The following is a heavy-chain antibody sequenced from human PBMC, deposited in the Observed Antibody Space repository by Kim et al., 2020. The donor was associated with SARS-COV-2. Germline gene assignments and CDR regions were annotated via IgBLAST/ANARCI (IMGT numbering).Heavy chain of an antibody. CDR1: GFTFSSYA. D-gene: IGHD3-22*01. Sequence: GGSLRLSCAASGFTFSSYAMSWVRQAPGKGLEWVSAISGSGGSTYYADSVKGRFTISRDNSKNTLYLQMNSLRAEDTAVYYCAKVSITMIVVVMTGHRYYIDCWGEGPLATVSS. CDR2: ISGSGGST. J-gene: IGHJ4*02. CDR3: AKVSITMIVVVMTGHRYYIDC. V-gene: IGHV3-23*01.